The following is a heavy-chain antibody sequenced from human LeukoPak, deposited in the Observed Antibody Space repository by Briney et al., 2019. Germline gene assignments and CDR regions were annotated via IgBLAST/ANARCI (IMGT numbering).Heavy chain of an antibody. CDR3: ARSGVGYCTNGVCFVDY. J-gene: IGHJ4*02. D-gene: IGHD2-8*01. CDR2: ISWNGGST. CDR1: GFTFDDYG. V-gene: IGHV3-20*04. Sequence: GGSLRLSCAASGFTFDDYGMSWVRQAPGKGLEWASGISWNGGSTGYADSVKGRFTISRDNAKNSLYLQMNSLRAEDTALYYCARSGVGYCTNGVCFVDYWGQGTLVTVSS.